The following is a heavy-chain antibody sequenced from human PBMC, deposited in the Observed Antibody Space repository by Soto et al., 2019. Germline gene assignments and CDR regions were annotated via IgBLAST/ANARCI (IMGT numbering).Heavy chain of an antibody. Sequence: EVELVESGGGLVQPGESLRLSCVASGFTFSRNWMSWVRQAPGKGQEWVANINEDGSAKSHVDSVKGRFTISRDNAKNSLYLQMNTLRPEDTAVYYCAANAYWGQGILVTVSS. V-gene: IGHV3-7*01. J-gene: IGHJ4*02. CDR3: AANAY. CDR2: INEDGSAK. CDR1: GFTFSRNW.